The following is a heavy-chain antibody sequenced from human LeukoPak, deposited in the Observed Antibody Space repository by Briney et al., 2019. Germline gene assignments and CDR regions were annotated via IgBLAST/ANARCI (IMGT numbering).Heavy chain of an antibody. V-gene: IGHV4-34*01. Sequence: SETLSLTCAVYGGSFSGYYWSWIRQPPGKRLEWIGEINHSGSTNYNPSLKSRVTISVDTSKNQFSLKLSSVTAADTAVYYCARSGRVFGVVIIHKLDYWGQGTLVTVSS. CDR2: INHSGST. CDR1: GGSFSGYY. D-gene: IGHD3-3*01. J-gene: IGHJ4*02. CDR3: ARSGRVFGVVIIHKLDY.